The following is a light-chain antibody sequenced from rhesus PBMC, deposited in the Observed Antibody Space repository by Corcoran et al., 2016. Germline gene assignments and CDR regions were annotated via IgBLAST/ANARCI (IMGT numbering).Light chain of an antibody. J-gene: IGKJ1*01. CDR2: AAS. V-gene: IGKV1-44*03. CDR3: QQHNSHPPT. Sequence: DIQMTQSPSSLSASVGDRVTITCRASQTISSYLAWYQQKQGKVPKLLIYAASTLQSGVPSRFSGSGSGTDFTLTIRSLQPEDFATYYCQQHNSHPPTFGQGTKVEIK. CDR1: QTISSY.